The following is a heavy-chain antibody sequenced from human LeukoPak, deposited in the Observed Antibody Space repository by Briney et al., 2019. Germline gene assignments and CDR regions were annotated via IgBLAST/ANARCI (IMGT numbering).Heavy chain of an antibody. D-gene: IGHD2-2*01. J-gene: IGHJ5*02. CDR3: ARRGSYCSSTSCYLLGFDP. CDR2: ISAYNGNT. CDR1: GYTFTSYG. Sequence: GASVKVSCKASGYTFTSYGISWVRQAPGQGLEWMGWISAYNGNTNYAQKLQGRVTMTTDTSTSTAYMELRSLRSDDTAVYYCARRGSYCSSTSCYLLGFDPWGQGTLVTVPS. V-gene: IGHV1-18*01.